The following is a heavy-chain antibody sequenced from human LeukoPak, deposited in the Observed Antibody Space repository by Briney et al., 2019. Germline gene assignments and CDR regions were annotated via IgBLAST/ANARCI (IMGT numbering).Heavy chain of an antibody. Sequence: GASVKVSCKASGGTFSSYAISWVRQAPGQGLEWMGRIIPILGIANYAQKFQGRVTITADKSTSTAYMELSSLRSEDTAVYYCARLPNYYDSSGYYLDYWGQGTLVTVSS. CDR2: IIPILGIA. V-gene: IGHV1-69*04. CDR3: ARLPNYYDSSGYYLDY. J-gene: IGHJ4*02. CDR1: GGTFSSYA. D-gene: IGHD3-22*01.